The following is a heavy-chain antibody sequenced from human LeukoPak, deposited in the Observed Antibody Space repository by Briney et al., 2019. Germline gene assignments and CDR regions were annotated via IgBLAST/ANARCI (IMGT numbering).Heavy chain of an antibody. V-gene: IGHV4-31*03. Sequence: SQTLSLTCTVSGGSISSGGYYWSWIRQHPGKGLEWIGFIYHSETTYYNPSPKSRVTISIDSSKNQFSLRLSSVTPADTAVYYCARTRNYGWNWFDPWGQGTLVTVSS. CDR3: ARTRNYGWNWFDP. J-gene: IGHJ5*02. CDR2: IYHSETT. CDR1: GGSISSGGYY. D-gene: IGHD4-17*01.